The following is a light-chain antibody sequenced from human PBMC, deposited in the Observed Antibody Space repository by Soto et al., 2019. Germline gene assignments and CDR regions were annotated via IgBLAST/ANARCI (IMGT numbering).Light chain of an antibody. CDR1: SSDVGSYNL. CDR3: CADAGSSTFA. J-gene: IGLJ2*01. Sequence: QSALTQPASVSGSPGQSITISCTGTSSDVGSYNLVSWYQQHPGKAPKLMIYEGSKRPSGVSNRFSGSKSGNTASLTISGLQAEDEADYYCCADAGSSTFAFGGGTKLTVL. V-gene: IGLV2-23*03. CDR2: EGS.